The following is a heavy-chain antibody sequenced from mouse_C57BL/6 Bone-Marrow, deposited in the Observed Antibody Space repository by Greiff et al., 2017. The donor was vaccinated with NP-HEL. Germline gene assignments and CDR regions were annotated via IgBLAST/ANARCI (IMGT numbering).Heavy chain of an antibody. CDR1: GFTFSDYY. J-gene: IGHJ2*01. V-gene: IGHV5-16*01. CDR3: AREGDY. CDR2: INYDGSST. Sequence: EVQLVESEGGLVQPGSSMKLSCTASGFTFSDYYMAWVRQVPEKGLEWVANINYDGSSTYYLDSLKSRFIISRDNAKNILYLQMSSLKSEDTATYYCAREGDYWGQGTTLTVSS.